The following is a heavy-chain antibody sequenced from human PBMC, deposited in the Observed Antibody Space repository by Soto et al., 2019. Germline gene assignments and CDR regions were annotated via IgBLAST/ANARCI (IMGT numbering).Heavy chain of an antibody. CDR1: GLTVSSNY. D-gene: IGHD2-2*01. J-gene: IGHJ6*03. Sequence: SLRLSCAASGLTVSSNYMSWVRQAPGKGLEWVSVIYSGGSTYYADSVKGRFTISRDNSKNTLYLQMNSLRAEDTAVYYCARDVRGCSSTSCPKEYYYYYYYMDVWGKGTTVTVSS. CDR2: IYSGGST. V-gene: IGHV3-66*01. CDR3: ARDVRGCSSTSCPKEYYYYYYYMDV.